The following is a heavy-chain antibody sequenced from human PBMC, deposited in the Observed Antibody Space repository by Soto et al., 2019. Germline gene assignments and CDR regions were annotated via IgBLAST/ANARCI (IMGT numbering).Heavy chain of an antibody. CDR1: GFTFSSYA. CDR2: ISGSGGST. J-gene: IGHJ4*02. Sequence: GGSLRLSCAASGFTFSSYAMSWVRQAPGKGLEWVSAISGSGGSTYYADSVKGRFTISRDNSKNTLYLQMNSLRAEDTAVYYWAKEVLPDPFGLTTTVAPFDYWGQGTLVTVSS. CDR3: AKEVLPDPFGLTTTVAPFDY. V-gene: IGHV3-23*01. D-gene: IGHD4-17*01.